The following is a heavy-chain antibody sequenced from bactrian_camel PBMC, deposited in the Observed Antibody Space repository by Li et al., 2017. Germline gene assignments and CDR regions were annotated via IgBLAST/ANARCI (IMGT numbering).Heavy chain of an antibody. CDR2: IDSHGST. CDR1: GFTSNRCG. V-gene: IGHV3S53*01. Sequence: HVQLVESGGGSVQAGGSLRLSCTAPGFTSNRCGMDWHRQAAGKPREWVASIDSHGSTSYGDSVKGRLTISKDTAKDTVYLEMSSLKPDDSGTYICAYESGTTADLCRRRGPGGYFGQGTQVTVS. J-gene: IGHJ4*01. D-gene: IGHD7*01.